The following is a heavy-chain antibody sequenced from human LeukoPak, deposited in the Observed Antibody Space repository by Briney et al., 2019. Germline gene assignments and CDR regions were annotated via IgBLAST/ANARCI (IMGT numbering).Heavy chain of an antibody. CDR1: GFTFSSYA. J-gene: IGHJ4*02. D-gene: IGHD1-26*01. V-gene: IGHV3-23*01. CDR3: AEVGRGNRRYFDY. CDR2: ISGSGGSI. Sequence: GGSLRLSRAGSGFTFSSYAMSWVRQASGEGLEWVSAISGSGGSIYYADSVKGRFNISRDNSKNTLYLQMKSLRAEGTAGYYCAEVGRGNRRYFDYSGQGTLVTVSS.